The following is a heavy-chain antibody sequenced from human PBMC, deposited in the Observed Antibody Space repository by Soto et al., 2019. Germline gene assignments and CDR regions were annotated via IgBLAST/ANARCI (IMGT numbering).Heavy chain of an antibody. CDR1: GYSLTSSFSKYW. CDR2: IDPSDSYT. CDR3: ALVNYDSSGQVLHWFEP. J-gene: IGHJ5*02. V-gene: IGHV5-10-1*01. Sequence: PAESLKISCQGFGYSLTSSFSKYWIGWVRQMPGKGLEWMGRIDPSDSYTNYSPSFQGHVTISADKSISTAYLQWSSLKASDTAMYYCALVNYDSSGQVLHWFEPWGQGTLVTVSS. D-gene: IGHD3-22*01.